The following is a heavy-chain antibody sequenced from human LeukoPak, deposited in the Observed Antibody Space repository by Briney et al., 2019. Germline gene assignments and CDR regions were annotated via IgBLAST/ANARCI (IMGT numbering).Heavy chain of an antibody. J-gene: IGHJ4*02. D-gene: IGHD1-7*01. V-gene: IGHV1-3*02. CDR3: ARGAWNYALDY. Sequence: EFQGRVTITRDTSASTAYMELSSLRSEDMAVYYCARGAWNYALDYWGQGTLVTVSS.